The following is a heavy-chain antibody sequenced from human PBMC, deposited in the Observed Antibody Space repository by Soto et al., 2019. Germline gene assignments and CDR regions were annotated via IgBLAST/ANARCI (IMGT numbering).Heavy chain of an antibody. V-gene: IGHV3-23*01. CDR1: EFTFADYA. CDR3: AKVIVVVPAVNNYYMDV. D-gene: IGHD2-2*01. Sequence: EVQLLESGGGLVQPGGSLRLSCAASEFTFADYAMTWVRQAPGKGLEWDSAISGSDDSTYYADCVKGRFTISRDNSKNTLFLQMNSLRVEDTAVYYCAKVIVVVPAVNNYYMDVWGKGTTVTVSS. J-gene: IGHJ6*03. CDR2: ISGSDDST.